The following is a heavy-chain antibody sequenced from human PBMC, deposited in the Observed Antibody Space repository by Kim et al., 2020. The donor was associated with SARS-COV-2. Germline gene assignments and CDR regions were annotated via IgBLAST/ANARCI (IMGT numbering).Heavy chain of an antibody. D-gene: IGHD6-19*01. J-gene: IGHJ3*02. Sequence: GGSLRLSCAASGFTFSDYYMSWIRQAPGKGLEWVSYISSSSSYTNYADSVKGRFTISRDNAKNSLYLQMNSLRAEDTAVYYCARDLISRPGQWLVLHAFDILGQGTMVTVYS. CDR2: ISSSSSYT. CDR3: ARDLISRPGQWLVLHAFDI. V-gene: IGHV3-11*06. CDR1: GFTFSDYY.